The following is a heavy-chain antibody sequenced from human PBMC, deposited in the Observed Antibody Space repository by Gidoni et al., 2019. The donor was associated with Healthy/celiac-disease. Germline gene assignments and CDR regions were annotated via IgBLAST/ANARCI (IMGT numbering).Heavy chain of an antibody. D-gene: IGHD1-26*01. CDR3: ANLVGATSY. CDR1: GFTCRSYA. V-gene: IGHV3-23*01. CDR2: ISGSGGST. J-gene: IGHJ4*02. Sequence: EVQLLESGGGLVQPGGSLSLSCAASGFTCRSYAMSWVRQAPGKGLEWVSAISGSGGSTYYADSVKGRFTISRDNSKNTLYLQMNSLRAEDTAVYYCANLVGATSYWGQGTLVTVSS.